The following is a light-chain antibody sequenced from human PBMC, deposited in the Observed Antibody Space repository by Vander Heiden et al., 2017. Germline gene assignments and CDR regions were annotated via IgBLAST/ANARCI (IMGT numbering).Light chain of an antibody. J-gene: IGKJ2*01. CDR1: QSVSSN. CDR3: QQYNNWPPYT. V-gene: IGKV3-15*01. Sequence: EIVMTQSPATLSVSPGERVTLSCRASQSVSSNLVWYQQKPGQAPRLLIYGASTRATGIPVRFSGSASGTEFTLTISSLQSEDFAVYYCQQYNNWPPYTFGQGTKLEIK. CDR2: GAS.